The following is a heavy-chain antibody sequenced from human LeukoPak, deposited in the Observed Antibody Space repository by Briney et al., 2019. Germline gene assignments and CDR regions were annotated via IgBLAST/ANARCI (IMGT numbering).Heavy chain of an antibody. CDR1: GGTFSSYA. J-gene: IGHJ4*02. CDR3: AKFAQRYCSGGSCHPFDY. V-gene: IGHV1-69*13. Sequence: ASVKVSCKASGGTFSSYAISWVRQAPGQGLEWMGGIIPIFGTANYAQKFQGRVTITADESTSTAYMELSSLRSEDTAAYYCAKFAQRYCSGGSCHPFDYWGQGTLVTVSS. CDR2: IIPIFGTA. D-gene: IGHD2-15*01.